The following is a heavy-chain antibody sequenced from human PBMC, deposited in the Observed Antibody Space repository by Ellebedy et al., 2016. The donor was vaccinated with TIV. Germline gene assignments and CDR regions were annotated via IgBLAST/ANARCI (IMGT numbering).Heavy chain of an antibody. D-gene: IGHD3-3*01. J-gene: IGHJ6*02. CDR3: ARDVGGVDDYYHGMDV. CDR1: GYSFTGYY. V-gene: IGHV1-46*04. CDR2: VNPDDHTT. Sequence: ASVKVSCXASGYSFTGYYIHWVRQAPGQGLEWIGLVNPDDHTTSYAQKLQGRVTMTSDTSTNTVYMELSSLRSEDTAVYYCARDVGGVDDYYHGMDVWGQGTTVTVSS.